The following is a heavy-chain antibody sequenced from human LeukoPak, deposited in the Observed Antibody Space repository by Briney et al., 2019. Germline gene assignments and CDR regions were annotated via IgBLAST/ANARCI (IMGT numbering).Heavy chain of an antibody. V-gene: IGHV3-23*01. J-gene: IGHJ3*02. CDR3: AKEDSSGPHPNAFDI. CDR2: FSGSGGNT. Sequence: PGGSLRLSCAASGFTFSSDAMSWVRQAPGKGLEWVSTFSGSGGNTYYADSVKGRFTISRDNSKNSLYLQMNSLRAEDTAVYYCAKEDSSGPHPNAFDIWGQGTMVTVSS. D-gene: IGHD3-22*01. CDR1: GFTFSSDA.